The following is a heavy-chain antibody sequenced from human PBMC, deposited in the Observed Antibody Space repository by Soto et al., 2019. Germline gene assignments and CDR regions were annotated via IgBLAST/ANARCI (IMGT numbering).Heavy chain of an antibody. CDR2: IYYSGST. Sequence: SETLSLTCTVSGGSISSGDYYWSWIRQPPGKGLEWIGYIYYSGSTYYNPSLKSRVTISVDTSKNQFSLKLSSVTAADTAVYYCARDVHTVTTGYYYYGMDVWGQGTTVTVSS. CDR1: GGSISSGDYY. CDR3: ARDVHTVTTGYYYYGMDV. V-gene: IGHV4-30-4*01. D-gene: IGHD4-4*01. J-gene: IGHJ6*02.